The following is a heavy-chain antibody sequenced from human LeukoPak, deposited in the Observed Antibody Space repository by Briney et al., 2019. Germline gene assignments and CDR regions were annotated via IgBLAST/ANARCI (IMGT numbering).Heavy chain of an antibody. CDR3: ARVELYASGWYGSIDY. Sequence: GRSLRLSCAASGFTFSSYGMHRVRQAPGKGLDWVAVISYDGTNKYYADSVRGRFTISRDNSKNTLYLQMDSLRTEDTAVYYCARVELYASGWYGSIDYWGQGTLVAVSS. CDR1: GFTFSSYG. D-gene: IGHD6-19*01. V-gene: IGHV3-30*03. CDR2: ISYDGTNK. J-gene: IGHJ4*02.